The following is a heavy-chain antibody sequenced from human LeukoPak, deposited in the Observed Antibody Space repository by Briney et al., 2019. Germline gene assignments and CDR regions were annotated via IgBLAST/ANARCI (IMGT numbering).Heavy chain of an antibody. D-gene: IGHD4-17*01. CDR2: INDNGRT. CDR1: GETFSGNY. J-gene: IGHJ3*02. V-gene: IGHV4-34*01. CDR3: ARAYGVDAFDI. Sequence: SETQSLTCAVSGETFSGNYWSWIRQPPGKGLEYIGEINDNGRTIYNPSLESRVTISVDTSKNQVSLNLNSVTAADTALYYCARAYGVDAFDIWGQGTMVTVSS.